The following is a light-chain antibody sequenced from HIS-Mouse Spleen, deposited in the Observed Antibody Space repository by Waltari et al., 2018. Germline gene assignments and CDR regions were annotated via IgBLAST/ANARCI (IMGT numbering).Light chain of an antibody. V-gene: IGKV3-11*01. J-gene: IGKJ2*01. CDR3: QQRSNWPLMYT. CDR2: DAS. CDR1: QSVSSY. Sequence: EIVLTQSPATLSLSPGERAHLSCRASQSVSSYLAWYQQKPGQAPRLLIYDASNRATGIPARFSGSGSGTDFTLTISSLEPEDFAVYYCQQRSNWPLMYTFGQGTKLEIK.